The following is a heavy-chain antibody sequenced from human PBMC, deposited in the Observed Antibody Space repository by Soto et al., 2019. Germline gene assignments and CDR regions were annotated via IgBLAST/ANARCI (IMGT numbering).Heavy chain of an antibody. Sequence: PGGSLRLSCAASGFTFSRYAMSWVRQAPGKGLEWVSAISGSGGSTYYADSVKGRFTISRDNSKNTLYLQMNSLRAEDTAVYYCAKHIEQQLVFNWFDPWGQGTLVTVSS. D-gene: IGHD6-13*01. V-gene: IGHV3-23*01. CDR2: ISGSGGST. CDR3: AKHIEQQLVFNWFDP. CDR1: GFTFSRYA. J-gene: IGHJ5*02.